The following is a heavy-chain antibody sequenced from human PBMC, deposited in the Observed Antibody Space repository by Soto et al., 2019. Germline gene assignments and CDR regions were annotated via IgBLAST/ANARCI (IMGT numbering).Heavy chain of an antibody. V-gene: IGHV4-59*08. CDR1: GDSFSSYY. CDR3: ARHFYGGNSYYYYGMDV. Sequence: SETLSLTCTVSGDSFSSYYWSWIRQPPGKGLEWIGYIYYSGSTKYNPSLKSRVTISVDTSKSQFSLKLSSVTAADTAVYCCARHFYGGNSYYYYGMDVWGQGTTVTVSS. J-gene: IGHJ6*02. CDR2: IYYSGST. D-gene: IGHD2-15*01.